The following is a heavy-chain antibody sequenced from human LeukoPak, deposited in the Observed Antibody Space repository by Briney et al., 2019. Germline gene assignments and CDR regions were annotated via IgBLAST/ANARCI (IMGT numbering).Heavy chain of an antibody. CDR1: GFTVSSSY. CDR3: ARVSVTTEFDY. Sequence: GGSLRLSCTASGFTVSSSYLSWVRQDPGGGLEWVSPIYSGGTTYNADSVNGRFTISRDNSKNTLHLQMHNLRPEDTAVYYCARVSVTTEFDYWGQGTLVAVSS. J-gene: IGHJ4*02. V-gene: IGHV3-66*01. CDR2: IYSGGTT. D-gene: IGHD4-17*01.